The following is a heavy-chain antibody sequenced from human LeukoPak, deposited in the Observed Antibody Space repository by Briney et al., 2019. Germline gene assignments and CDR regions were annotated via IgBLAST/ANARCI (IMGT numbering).Heavy chain of an antibody. D-gene: IGHD2-15*01. CDR1: GYSFTNYW. V-gene: IGHV5-51*01. CDR2: IYRGDSDT. CDR3: ARLILFSSDHPSTSWFFDL. J-gene: IGHJ2*01. Sequence: NHGESLKISCKASGYSFTNYWIGWVRQMPGKGLEWMGIIYRGDSDTRYSPSFQGQVTFSADKSTSIAYLQWSSLEASDTAIYYCARLILFSSDHPSTSWFFDLWGRGTLVTVSS.